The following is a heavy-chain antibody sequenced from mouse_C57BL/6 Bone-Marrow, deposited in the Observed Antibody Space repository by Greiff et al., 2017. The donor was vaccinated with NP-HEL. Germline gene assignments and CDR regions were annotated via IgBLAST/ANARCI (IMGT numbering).Heavy chain of an antibody. CDR2: ISDGGSYT. CDR1: GFTFSDYY. D-gene: IGHD1-1*01. CDR3: ARGDYGSSHYFDY. J-gene: IGHJ2*01. Sequence: DVMLVESGGGLVKPGGSLKLSCAASGFTFSDYYMYWVRQTPEKRLEWVATISDGGSYTYYPDSVKGRFTISRDNAKNNLYLQMSSLKSEDTAMYYCARGDYGSSHYFDYWGQGTTLTVSS. V-gene: IGHV5-4*02.